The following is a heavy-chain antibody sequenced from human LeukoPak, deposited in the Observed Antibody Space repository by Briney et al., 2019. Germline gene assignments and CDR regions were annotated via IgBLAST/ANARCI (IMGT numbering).Heavy chain of an antibody. Sequence: GGSLRLSCAASGFTFSSHWMSWVRQAPGKGLEWVANINQDGSEKYYVDSVKGRFTISRDNAKNSLYLQMNSLRAEDTAVYYCARVGSHDAFDIWGQGTMVTVSS. D-gene: IGHD3-10*01. CDR2: INQDGSEK. V-gene: IGHV3-7*01. CDR1: GFTFSSHW. J-gene: IGHJ3*02. CDR3: ARVGSHDAFDI.